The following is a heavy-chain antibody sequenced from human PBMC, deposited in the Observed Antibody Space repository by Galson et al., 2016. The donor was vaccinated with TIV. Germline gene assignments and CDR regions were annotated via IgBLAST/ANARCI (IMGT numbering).Heavy chain of an antibody. J-gene: IGHJ6*03. CDR3: ARDPAPNSYYYHMDV. CDR2: IKQDGSEK. CDR1: GFSTTNYW. V-gene: IGHV3-7*01. D-gene: IGHD5-24*01. Sequence: SLRLSCAASGFSTTNYWMTWVRQPPGKGLEWVANIKQDGSEKYYVDSVKGRFFISRDNAKNFLYLQMNSLRADDTAVYYCARDPAPNSYYYHMDVWGNGTMVTVSS.